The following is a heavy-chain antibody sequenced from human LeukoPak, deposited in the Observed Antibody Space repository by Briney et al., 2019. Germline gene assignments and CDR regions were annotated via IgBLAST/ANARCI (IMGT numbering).Heavy chain of an antibody. J-gene: IGHJ4*02. V-gene: IGHV3-23*01. CDR1: GFTFSSYA. CDR3: TRAPITICGVVPHFDY. D-gene: IGHD3-3*01. CDR2: ISGSGGNT. Sequence: GGSLRLSCAASGFTFSSYAMSWVRQAPGKGLEWVSSISGSGGNTYYADSVKGRFTISRDNAKNSLYLQMNSLKAEDTAVYYCTRAPITICGVVPHFDYWGQGTVVTVPS.